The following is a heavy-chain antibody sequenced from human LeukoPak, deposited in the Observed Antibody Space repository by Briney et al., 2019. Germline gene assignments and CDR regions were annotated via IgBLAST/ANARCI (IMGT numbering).Heavy chain of an antibody. CDR2: ISSSGTTI. V-gene: IGHV3-48*04. CDR1: GFTFSRYW. D-gene: IGHD1-26*01. Sequence: GGSLRLSCAASGFTFSRYWMHWVRQAPGKGLEWVSYISSSGTTIYYADSVKGRFTISRDNAKNSLHLQMNSLRAEDTAVYYCARRRDSGSLQHFDYWGQGTLVTVSS. J-gene: IGHJ4*02. CDR3: ARRRDSGSLQHFDY.